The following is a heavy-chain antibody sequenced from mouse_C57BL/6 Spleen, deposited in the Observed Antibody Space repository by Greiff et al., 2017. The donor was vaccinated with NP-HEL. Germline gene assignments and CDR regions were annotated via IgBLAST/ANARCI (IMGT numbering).Heavy chain of an antibody. J-gene: IGHJ4*01. D-gene: IGHD1-1*01. V-gene: IGHV1-7*01. Sequence: VQLQQSGAELAKPGASVQLSCKASGYTFTSYWMHWVKQRPGQGLEWIGYINPSSGYTKYNQKFKDKATLTADKSSSTAYMQLSSLTYEDSAVYYCARVPITTVVERFGNYAMDYWGQGTSVTVSS. CDR3: ARVPITTVVERFGNYAMDY. CDR2: INPSSGYT. CDR1: GYTFTSYW.